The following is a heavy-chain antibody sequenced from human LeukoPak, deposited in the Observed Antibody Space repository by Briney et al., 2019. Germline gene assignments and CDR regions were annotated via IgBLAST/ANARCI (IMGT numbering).Heavy chain of an antibody. J-gene: IGHJ4*02. V-gene: IGHV1-18*01. CDR3: ARDYGSSVPRLDY. Sequence: GGSVTVSCTASGYSFTNYGISGGRQAPGQGVEGMGWISAYNGNTNYAQKFQGTVTITTDTSTSTAYMELRSLGSDDTAVYYCARDYGSSVPRLDYWGQGTLVTVSS. CDR2: ISAYNGNT. D-gene: IGHD2-15*01. CDR1: GYSFTNYG.